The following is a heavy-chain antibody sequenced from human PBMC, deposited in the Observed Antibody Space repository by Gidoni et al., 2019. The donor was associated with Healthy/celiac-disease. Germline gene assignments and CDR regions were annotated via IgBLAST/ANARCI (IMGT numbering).Heavy chain of an antibody. V-gene: IGHV3-21*01. CDR3: ASAVLGGRWFDP. Sequence: EVQLVESGGGLVKPGGSLRLSCAASGFTFSSYSMNWVRQAPGKGLEWVSSISSSSSYIYYADSVKGRFTISRDNAKNSLYLQMNSLRAEDTAVYYCASAVLGGRWFDPWGQGTLVTVSS. D-gene: IGHD3-16*01. J-gene: IGHJ5*02. CDR2: ISSSSSYI. CDR1: GFTFSSYS.